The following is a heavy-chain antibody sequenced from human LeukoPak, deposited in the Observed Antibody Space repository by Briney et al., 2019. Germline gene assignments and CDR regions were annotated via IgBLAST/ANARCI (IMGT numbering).Heavy chain of an antibody. J-gene: IGHJ4*02. CDR3: ARGLFEYDY. CDR2: INAGNGNT. Sequence: ASVKVSCKASGYTFTSYAMHWVRQAPGQRLEWMGWINAGNGNTKYSQKFQDRVTITRDTSASTAYMEPSSLRSEDTAVYYCARGLFEYDYWGQGTLVTVSS. CDR1: GYTFTSYA. D-gene: IGHD2-2*01. V-gene: IGHV1-3*01.